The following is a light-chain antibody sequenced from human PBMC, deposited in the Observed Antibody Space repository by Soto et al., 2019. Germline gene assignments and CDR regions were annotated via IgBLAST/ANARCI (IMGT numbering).Light chain of an antibody. V-gene: IGLV2-14*01. J-gene: IGLJ1*01. CDR3: SSYTSSSTLYV. Sequence: QSALTQPASVSGSHGQSITISCTGTSSDVGGYNYVSWYQQHPGKAPKLMIYDVSNRASGVSNRFSGSKSGNTASLTISGLQAEDEADYYCSSYTSSSTLYVFGTGTKVTVL. CDR1: SSDVGGYNY. CDR2: DVS.